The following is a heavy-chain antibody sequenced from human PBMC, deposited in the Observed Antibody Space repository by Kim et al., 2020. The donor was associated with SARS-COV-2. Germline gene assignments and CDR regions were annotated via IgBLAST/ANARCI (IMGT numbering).Heavy chain of an antibody. J-gene: IGHJ4*02. D-gene: IGHD3-22*01. CDR1: GFTFSSYA. V-gene: IGHV3-23*01. CDR3: AKDQRITMIVVGGVTLDY. CDR2: ISGSGGST. Sequence: GGSLRLSCAASGFTFSSYAMSWVRQAPGKGLEWVSAISGSGGSTYYADSVKGRFTISRDNSKNTLYLQMNSLRAEDTAVYYCAKDQRITMIVVGGVTLDYWGQGTLVTVSS.